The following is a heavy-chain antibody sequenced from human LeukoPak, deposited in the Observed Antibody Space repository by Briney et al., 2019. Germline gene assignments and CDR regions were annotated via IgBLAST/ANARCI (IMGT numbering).Heavy chain of an antibody. V-gene: IGHV4-39*01. CDR1: GGSISSSSYY. J-gene: IGHJ4*02. D-gene: IGHD3-22*01. CDR2: IYYSGST. CDR3: ARQPDPDYYDSSGYPH. Sequence: PSETLSLTCTVSGGSISSSSYYWGWIRQPPGKGLEWIGSIYYSGSTYYNPSLKSRVTISVDTSKNQFSLKLSSVTVADTAVYYCARQPDPDYYDSSGYPHWGQGTLVTVSS.